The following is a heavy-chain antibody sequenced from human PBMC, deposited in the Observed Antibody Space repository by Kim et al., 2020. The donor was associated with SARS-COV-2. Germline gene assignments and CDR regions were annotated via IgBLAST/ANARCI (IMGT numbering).Heavy chain of an antibody. V-gene: IGHV1-3*01. J-gene: IGHJ5*02. Sequence: KDSQKFQGRVPITRDTSASTAYMELSSLRSEDTAVYYCARSYGSGSRFDPWGQGALVTVSS. D-gene: IGHD3-10*01. CDR3: ARSYGSGSRFDP.